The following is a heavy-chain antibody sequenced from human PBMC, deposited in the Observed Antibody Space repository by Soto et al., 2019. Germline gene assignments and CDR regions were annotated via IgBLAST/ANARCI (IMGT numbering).Heavy chain of an antibody. Sequence: QVQLQESGPGLVKPSETLSLTCTVSGVSISDYYWSWLRQPPGKGLEWIGYIYYSGITNYNPPLKSRVTISVDTSKNHVSLKLSSVTAADTAVYYCARGWSGYLNWFDPWGQGTLVTVSS. V-gene: IGHV4-59*01. CDR1: GVSISDYY. CDR3: ARGWSGYLNWFDP. J-gene: IGHJ5*02. CDR2: IYYSGIT. D-gene: IGHD3-3*01.